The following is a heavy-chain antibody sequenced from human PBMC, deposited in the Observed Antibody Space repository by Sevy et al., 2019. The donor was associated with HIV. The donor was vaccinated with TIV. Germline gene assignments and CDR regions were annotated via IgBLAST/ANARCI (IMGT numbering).Heavy chain of an antibody. CDR3: AGDDETDYYYFDMDV. CDR1: GFTFSSYA. V-gene: IGHV3-30-3*01. J-gene: IGHJ6*02. CDR2: ISYDGSNK. Sequence: GGSLRLSCAASGFTFSSYAMHWVRQAPGKGLEWVAVISYDGSNKYYADSVKGRFTISRDNSKNTLYLQMDGLRAEDTALYYCAGDDETDYYYFDMDVWGQGTTVTVSS.